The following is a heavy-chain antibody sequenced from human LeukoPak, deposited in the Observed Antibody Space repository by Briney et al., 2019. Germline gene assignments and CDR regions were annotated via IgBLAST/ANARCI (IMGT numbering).Heavy chain of an antibody. CDR3: AQLDNWFDP. J-gene: IGHJ5*02. D-gene: IGHD5-24*01. V-gene: IGHV1-69*05. Sequence: SVKVSCKASGGTFSSDAISWLRQAPGQGLEWMGGIIPIFGTANYAQKFQGRVTITTDESTSTAYMELSSLRSEDTAVYDCAQLDNWFDPWGQGTLVTVSS. CDR1: GGTFSSDA. CDR2: IIPIFGTA.